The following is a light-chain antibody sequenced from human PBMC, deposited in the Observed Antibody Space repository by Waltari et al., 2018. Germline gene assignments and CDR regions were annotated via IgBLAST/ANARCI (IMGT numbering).Light chain of an antibody. CDR1: KLGDKY. V-gene: IGLV3-1*01. CDR3: QAWDSGTVV. J-gene: IGLJ2*01. Sequence: SYDLTQPPSVSVSPGQTASLTCSGDKLGDKYGCWYQQKPGQSPILVIYQDDKRPSGIPERFSGSKSGNTATLTISETQAMDEADYYCQAWDSGTVVFGGGTKLTVL. CDR2: QDD.